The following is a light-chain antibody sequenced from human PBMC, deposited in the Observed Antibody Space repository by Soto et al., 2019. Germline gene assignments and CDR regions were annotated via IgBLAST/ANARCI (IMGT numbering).Light chain of an antibody. CDR3: QQYNYWPPIT. J-gene: IGKJ5*01. CDR2: GAS. CDR1: QSVSSN. Sequence: EIVMTQSPATLSVSPGERATLSCRASQSVSSNLAWYHQKPGQAPRLLIYGASTRATGIPARFSGSGSGTEFTLTNSSLQSEDFAVYYCQQYNYWPPITCGQGTRLVIK. V-gene: IGKV3-15*01.